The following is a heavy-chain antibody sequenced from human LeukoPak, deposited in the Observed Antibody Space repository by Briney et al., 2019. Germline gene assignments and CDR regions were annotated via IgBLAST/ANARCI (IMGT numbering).Heavy chain of an antibody. CDR1: GFTFSSYE. V-gene: IGHV3-49*04. D-gene: IGHD2-21*02. CDR3: SRSLAFCGADCYRPADY. J-gene: IGHJ4*02. CDR2: LRAKAYIGTP. Sequence: PGGSLRLSCAASGFTFSSYEMNWVRQAPGKGLEWVGFLRAKAYIGTPEYAASVKGRFSISREDSKSIAYLQMNSLKIEDTAVYYCSRSLAFCGADCYRPADYWGQGTLVTVSS.